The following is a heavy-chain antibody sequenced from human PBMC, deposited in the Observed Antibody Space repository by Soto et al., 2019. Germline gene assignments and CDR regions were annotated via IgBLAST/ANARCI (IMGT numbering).Heavy chain of an antibody. CDR1: GFTFHDYA. Sequence: EVQLVESGGDLVQPGRSLRLSCAASGFTFHDYAMHWVRQAPGKGLEWVSGIVWNSGSIGYADSVKGRFTISRDNAENSLYLQMNSLRAEDTALYYCVKDRSRVTTTFDYWGQGTLVTVSS. V-gene: IGHV3-9*01. CDR2: IVWNSGSI. J-gene: IGHJ4*02. D-gene: IGHD4-17*01. CDR3: VKDRSRVTTTFDY.